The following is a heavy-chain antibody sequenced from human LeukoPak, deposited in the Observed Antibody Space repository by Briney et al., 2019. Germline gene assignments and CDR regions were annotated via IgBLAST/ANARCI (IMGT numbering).Heavy chain of an antibody. V-gene: IGHV1-18*01. J-gene: IGHJ4*02. D-gene: IGHD2-15*01. CDR3: ARDGLAAAVDY. Sequence: ASVKLFCKSSGHIFTLYSIRWVRQAPGQGLVWMVWISVYNGDTNYAQKVQGRVTMTADTSTTTAYLELRSLRSDDTAVYYCARDGLAAAVDYWGQGALVIVSS. CDR2: ISVYNGDT. CDR1: GHIFTLYS.